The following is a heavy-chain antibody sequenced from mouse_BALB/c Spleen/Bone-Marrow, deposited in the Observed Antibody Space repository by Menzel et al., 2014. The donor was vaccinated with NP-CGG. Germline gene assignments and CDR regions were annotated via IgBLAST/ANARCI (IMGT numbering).Heavy chain of an antibody. Sequence: VQVVESGPGLVAPSQSLSITCTVSGFSLTGYGVNWVRQPPGKGLEWLGMIWGDGSTDYNSVLKSRLNISKDNSKSXVFLKMNSLQTDDTARYYCARSFTTVVATPFDYWGQGTTLTVSS. CDR3: ARSFTTVVATPFDY. J-gene: IGHJ2*01. D-gene: IGHD1-1*01. CDR2: IWGDGST. V-gene: IGHV2-6-7*01. CDR1: GFSLTGYG.